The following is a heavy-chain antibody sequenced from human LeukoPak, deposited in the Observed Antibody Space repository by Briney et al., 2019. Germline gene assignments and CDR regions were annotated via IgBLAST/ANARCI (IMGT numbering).Heavy chain of an antibody. V-gene: IGHV1-18*01. D-gene: IGHD2-15*01. J-gene: IGHJ4*02. Sequence: ASATVSCKTSGYTFNNFGITWVRQAPGQGPEWIGWISIGDGRTHYGRKFQDRVSMTREMSSNTAFLELNSLRSDDTAVYFCSRSYYSSSWYYFDHWGQGTLVIVSS. CDR3: SRSYYSSSWYYFDH. CDR2: ISIGDGRT. CDR1: GYTFNNFG.